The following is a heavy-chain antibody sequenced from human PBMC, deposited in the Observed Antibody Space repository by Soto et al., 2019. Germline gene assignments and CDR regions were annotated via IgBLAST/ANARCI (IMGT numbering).Heavy chain of an antibody. CDR3: ARADSSSWTGYYFDY. CDR2: ISAYNGNT. D-gene: IGHD6-13*01. Sequence: ASVEVSCKACGDTVTSYGISWVRQAPGQGLEWMGWISAYNGNTNYAQKLQGRVTMTTDTSTSTAYMELRSLRSDDTAVYYCARADSSSWTGYYFDYWGQGNLVTVSS. J-gene: IGHJ4*02. CDR1: GDTVTSYG. V-gene: IGHV1-18*04.